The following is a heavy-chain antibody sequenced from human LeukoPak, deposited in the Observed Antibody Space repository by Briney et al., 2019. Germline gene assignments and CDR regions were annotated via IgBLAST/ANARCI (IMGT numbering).Heavy chain of an antibody. V-gene: IGHV1-2*02. J-gene: IGHJ4*02. D-gene: IGHD3-16*01. CDR2: INPNSGDT. CDR1: GYTFTDYY. CDR3: ARGGLVFFPDI. Sequence: ASVRVSCKASGYTFTDYYMHWVRQAPGQGLEWMGWINPNSGDTNYARKFQGRVAMTRDTSISTAYMELSRLRSDDTAVYYCARGGLVFFPDIWGRETRFTVSS.